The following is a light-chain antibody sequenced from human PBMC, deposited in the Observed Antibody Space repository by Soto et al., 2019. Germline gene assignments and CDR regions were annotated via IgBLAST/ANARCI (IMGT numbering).Light chain of an antibody. J-gene: IGLJ1*01. CDR3: SSYTSSSTRV. Sequence: QSALTQPASVSGSPGQSITISCAGTSSDVGAYTYVSWYQQHPGKAPKLMIYDVSNRPSGVSNRFSGSKSGNTASLTISGLQAEDEADYYCSSYTSSSTRVFGTGTKVTVL. CDR2: DVS. V-gene: IGLV2-14*01. CDR1: SSDVGAYTY.